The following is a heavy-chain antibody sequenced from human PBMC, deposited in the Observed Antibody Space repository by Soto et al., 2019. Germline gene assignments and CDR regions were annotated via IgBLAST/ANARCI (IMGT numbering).Heavy chain of an antibody. D-gene: IGHD1-26*01. CDR1: GGSISSGDYY. CDR3: ARDALGATNAFDI. Sequence: SETLSLTCTVSGGSISSGDYYWSWIRQPPGKGLEWIGYIYYSGSTYYHPSLKSPVTMSVDTTKNQFSLKLSSVTAADTAVYYCARDALGATNAFDIWGQGTMVTVSS. J-gene: IGHJ3*02. CDR2: IYYSGST. V-gene: IGHV4-30-4*01.